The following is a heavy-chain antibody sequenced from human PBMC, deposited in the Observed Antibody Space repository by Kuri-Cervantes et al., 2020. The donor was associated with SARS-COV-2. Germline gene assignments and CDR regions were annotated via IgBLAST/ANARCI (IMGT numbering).Heavy chain of an antibody. D-gene: IGHD3-22*01. J-gene: IGHJ3*02. V-gene: IGHV4-59*05. Sequence: ESLKISCAASGFTFSSYEMNWVRQAPGKGLEWVGSIYYSGSTYYNPSLKSRVTISVDTSKNQFSLKLSSVTAADTAVYYCARSRAMIVAQADAFDIWGQGTMVTVSS. CDR3: ARSRAMIVAQADAFDI. CDR1: GFTFSSYE. CDR2: IYYSGST.